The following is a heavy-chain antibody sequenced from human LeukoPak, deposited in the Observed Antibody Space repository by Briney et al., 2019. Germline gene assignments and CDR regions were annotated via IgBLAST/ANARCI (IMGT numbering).Heavy chain of an antibody. CDR2: INHSGST. CDR3: ARGLLVAAAVGLYWFDP. CDR1: GGSFSGYY. J-gene: IGHJ5*02. V-gene: IGHV4-34*01. Sequence: PSETLSLTCAVYGGSFSGYYWSWIRQPPGKGLEWIGEINHSGSTNYNPSLKSRVTISVDTSKNQFSLKLSSVTAADTAVYYCARGLLVAAAVGLYWFDPWGQGTLVTVSS. D-gene: IGHD6-13*01.